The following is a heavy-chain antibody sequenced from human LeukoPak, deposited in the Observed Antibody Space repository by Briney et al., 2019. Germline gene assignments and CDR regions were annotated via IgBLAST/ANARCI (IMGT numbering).Heavy chain of an antibody. Sequence: SETLSLTCTVSGGSISSYYWSWIRQPPGKGLEWIGYIYYSGSTNYNPSLKSRVTISVDTSKNQFSLKLSSVTAADTAVYYCARSADSQWLEYWGQGTLVTVSS. D-gene: IGHD6-19*01. V-gene: IGHV4-59*01. CDR3: ARSADSQWLEY. J-gene: IGHJ4*02. CDR2: IYYSGST. CDR1: GGSISSYY.